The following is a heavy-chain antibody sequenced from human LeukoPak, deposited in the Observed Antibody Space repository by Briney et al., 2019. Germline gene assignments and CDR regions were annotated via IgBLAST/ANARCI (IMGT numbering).Heavy chain of an antibody. D-gene: IGHD2-21*02. CDR3: ARHFPYCGGDCPYYYMDV. Sequence: SETLSLTCSVSGASISSDYWIWIRQPPGKGLEWIGNIYSSETTKYNPSLRSRATISGDTSKNQFSLKLSSVTAADTAVYYCARHFPYCGGDCPYYYMDVWGKGTTVTVSS. V-gene: IGHV4-4*09. J-gene: IGHJ6*03. CDR2: IYSSETT. CDR1: GASISSDY.